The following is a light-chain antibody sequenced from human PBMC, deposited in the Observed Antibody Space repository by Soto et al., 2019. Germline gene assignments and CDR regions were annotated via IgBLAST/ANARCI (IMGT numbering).Light chain of an antibody. Sequence: EIVMTQAPATLSLSPGERATLSCMASQSVSSNLAWYQQKLGQDPRLLIYGASARATGIPARFSGSGSETEFTLTISSLQSEDFAVYYCQQYQSWPLTFGGGTKVDIK. CDR2: GAS. CDR1: QSVSSN. J-gene: IGKJ4*01. CDR3: QQYQSWPLT. V-gene: IGKV3-15*01.